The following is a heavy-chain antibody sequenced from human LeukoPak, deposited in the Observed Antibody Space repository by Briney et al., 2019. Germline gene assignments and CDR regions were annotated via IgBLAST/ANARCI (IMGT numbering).Heavy chain of an antibody. CDR3: ARGGSIVGTTPHDTFDI. J-gene: IGHJ3*02. V-gene: IGHV4-59*01. CDR1: GASISSYY. D-gene: IGHD1-26*01. Sequence: KSSETLSLTCTVSGASISSYYWSWIRQPPGKGLEWIGYFYYSGSTNYNPSLKSRVTLSVDTSKNQFSLKLSSVTAADTAVYYCARGGSIVGTTPHDTFDIWGQGTMVTVSS. CDR2: FYYSGST.